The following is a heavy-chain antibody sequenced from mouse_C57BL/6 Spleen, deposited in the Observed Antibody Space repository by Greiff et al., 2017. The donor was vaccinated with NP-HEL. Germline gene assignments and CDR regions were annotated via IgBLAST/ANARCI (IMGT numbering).Heavy chain of an antibody. V-gene: IGHV5-17*01. J-gene: IGHJ4*01. CDR2: ISSGSSTI. D-gene: IGHD4-1*01. CDR1: GFTFSDYG. Sequence: EVKLMESGGGLVKPGGSLKLSCAASGFTFSDYGMHWVRQAPEKGLEWVAYISSGSSTIYYADTVKGRFTITRDNAKNTLFLQMTSLRSEDTAMYYCARGGLGRAMDYWGQGTSVTVSS. CDR3: ARGGLGRAMDY.